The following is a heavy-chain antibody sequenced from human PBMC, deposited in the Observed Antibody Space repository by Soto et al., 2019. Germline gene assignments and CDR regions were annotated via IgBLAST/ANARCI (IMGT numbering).Heavy chain of an antibody. CDR3: AKLRRPNWFDP. D-gene: IGHD1-7*01. J-gene: IGHJ5*02. Sequence: PSKTLSLTCTVSGGSGSSGIYYWSWIRQPPGKGLEWIGYIYYSGSTNYNPSLKSRVTISVDTSKNQFSLKLSSVTAADTAVYYCAKLRRPNWFDPWGQGTLVTVSS. V-gene: IGHV4-61*01. CDR1: GGSGSSGIYY. CDR2: IYYSGST.